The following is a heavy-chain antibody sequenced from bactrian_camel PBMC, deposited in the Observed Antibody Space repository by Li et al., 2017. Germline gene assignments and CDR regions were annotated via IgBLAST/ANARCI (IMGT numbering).Heavy chain of an antibody. J-gene: IGHJ4*01. CDR3: ATDSVVPDIYEYNY. CDR1: GFTFSSST. D-gene: IGHD7*01. V-gene: IGHV3S2*01. Sequence: VESGGGSVQAGGSLRLSCAASGFTFSSSTMTWVRQAPGKGLEWVSSISGSSRTYYSNSVKGRCTIARDNTTNTVYLQMISLESEDTALYYCATDSVVPDIYEYNYWGQGTQVTVS. CDR2: ISGSSRT.